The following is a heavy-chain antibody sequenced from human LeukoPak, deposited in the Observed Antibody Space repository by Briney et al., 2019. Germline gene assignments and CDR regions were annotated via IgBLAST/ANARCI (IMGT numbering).Heavy chain of an antibody. Sequence: PGGSLRLSCAASGFTVSSNYMSWVRQAPGKGLEWVSSISSSSYIYYADSVKGRFTISRDNAKNSLYLQMNSLRAEDTAVYYCARDSSGWLFDYWGQGTLVTVSS. CDR3: ARDSSGWLFDY. J-gene: IGHJ4*02. CDR1: GFTVSSNY. CDR2: ISSSSYI. D-gene: IGHD6-19*01. V-gene: IGHV3-21*01.